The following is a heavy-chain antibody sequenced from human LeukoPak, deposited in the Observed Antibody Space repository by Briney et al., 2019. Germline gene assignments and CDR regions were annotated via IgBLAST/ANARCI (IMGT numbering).Heavy chain of an antibody. CDR3: ARKVAMETNWFDP. Sequence: AAVKVSCKASGYTFTSYGISLVRQAPGQGLEWMGWINTNTGNQTYAQGFTGRFVFSLDTSVSTAYLQISSLKAEDTAVYYCARKVAMETNWFDPWGQGTLVTVST. V-gene: IGHV7-4-1*02. CDR1: GYTFTSYG. D-gene: IGHD5-18*01. J-gene: IGHJ5*02. CDR2: INTNTGNQ.